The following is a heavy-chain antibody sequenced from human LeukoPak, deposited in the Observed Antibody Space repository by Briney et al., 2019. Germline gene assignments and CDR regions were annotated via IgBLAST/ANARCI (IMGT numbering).Heavy chain of an antibody. V-gene: IGHV4-34*01. Sequence: SETLSLTCAVYGVSSSGYYWSWVRQPPGKGLEWIGEINHSGSTNYNPSLKSRVTISVDTSKNQFSLKLSSVTAADTAVYYCARGWGIAAYYFDYWGQGTLVTVSS. CDR2: INHSGST. D-gene: IGHD6-25*01. CDR3: ARGWGIAAYYFDY. J-gene: IGHJ4*02. CDR1: GVSSSGYY.